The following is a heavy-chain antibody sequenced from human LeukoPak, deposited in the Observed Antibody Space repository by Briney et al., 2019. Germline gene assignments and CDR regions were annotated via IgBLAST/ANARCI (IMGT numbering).Heavy chain of an antibody. CDR3: ARGANYYDSSGYRGWFDP. J-gene: IGHJ5*02. CDR2: INHSGST. CDR1: GGSFSGYY. Sequence: SETLSLTCAVYGGSFSGYYWSWIRQPPGKGLEWIGEINHSGSTNYNPSLKSRVIISVDTSKNQFSLKLSSVTAADTAVYYCARGANYYDSSGYRGWFDPWGQGTLVTVSS. D-gene: IGHD3-22*01. V-gene: IGHV4-34*01.